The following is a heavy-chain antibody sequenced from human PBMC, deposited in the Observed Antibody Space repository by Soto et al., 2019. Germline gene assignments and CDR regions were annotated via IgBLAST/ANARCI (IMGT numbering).Heavy chain of an antibody. CDR2: IYYSGST. J-gene: IGHJ3*02. CDR3: ARWPGIYYDILTGPSNAFDI. Sequence: PSDTLSLTCTVSGGSISIGGYYWSWIRQHPGKGLEWIGYIYYSGSTYYNPSLKSRVTISVDTSKNQFSLKLSSVTAADTAVYYCARWPGIYYDILTGPSNAFDIWGQGTMVTVSS. CDR1: GGSISIGGYY. V-gene: IGHV4-31*03. D-gene: IGHD3-9*01.